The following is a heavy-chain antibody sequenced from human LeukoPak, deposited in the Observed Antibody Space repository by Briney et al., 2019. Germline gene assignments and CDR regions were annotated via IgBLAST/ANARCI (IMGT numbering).Heavy chain of an antibody. V-gene: IGHV4-30-2*01. D-gene: IGHD3-22*01. CDR1: GGSISSGGYS. CDR2: IFDSGST. J-gene: IGHJ4*02. Sequence: EPSETLSLTCAVSGGSISSGGYSWSWIRQPPGKGLEWIGYIFDSGSTYYSPSLKSRVTISVDTSKNQFSLKLSSVTAADTAVYYCSCGYYSNPYYFDYWGQGTLVTVSS. CDR3: SCGYYSNPYYFDY.